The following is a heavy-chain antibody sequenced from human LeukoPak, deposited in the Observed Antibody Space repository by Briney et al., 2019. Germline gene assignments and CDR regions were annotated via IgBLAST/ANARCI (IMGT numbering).Heavy chain of an antibody. CDR1: GGSISSSSYY. CDR3: ARPRPGSGGYYYYYYMDV. V-gene: IGHV4-39*01. CDR2: IYYSGST. J-gene: IGHJ6*03. Sequence: PSETLSPTCTVSGGSISSSSYYWGWIRQPPGKGLEWIGSIYYSGSTYYNPSLKSRVTISVDTSKNQFSLKLSSVTAADTAVYYCARPRPGSGGYYYYYYMDVWGKGTTVTVSS. D-gene: IGHD3-10*01.